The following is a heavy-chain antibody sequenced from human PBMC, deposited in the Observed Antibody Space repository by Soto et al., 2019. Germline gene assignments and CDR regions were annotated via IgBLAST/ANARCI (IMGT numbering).Heavy chain of an antibody. J-gene: IGHJ3*02. CDR3: ARPPTADLDAFEI. V-gene: IGHV4-39*01. Sequence: SQTLSLTCTVSGGSIRNSNYFWGWIRQPPGKGLEWIGSIYYSGSTSYNPSLKSRVTVSADTSKNQFSLNLNSVTAADTAVYYCARPPTADLDAFEIWGQGTMVTVSS. CDR2: IYYSGST. CDR1: GGSIRNSNYF.